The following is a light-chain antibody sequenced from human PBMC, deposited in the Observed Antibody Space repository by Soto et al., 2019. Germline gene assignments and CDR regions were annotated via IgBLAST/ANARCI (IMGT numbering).Light chain of an antibody. Sequence: DIQLTQSPPSLSSTAGDRVTITCRASQTIDSYLNWFQQKPGMAPKLLIYAASKLQSGVPSRFRGSGSGTDFTLTIDTLQPDDFASYYCQQTRSGITFGQGTRLEIK. V-gene: IGKV1-39*01. CDR2: AAS. CDR1: QTIDSY. J-gene: IGKJ5*01. CDR3: QQTRSGIT.